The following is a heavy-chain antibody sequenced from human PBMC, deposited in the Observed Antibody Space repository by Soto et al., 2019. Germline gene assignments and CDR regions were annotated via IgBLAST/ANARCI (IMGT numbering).Heavy chain of an antibody. J-gene: IGHJ5*02. D-gene: IGHD6-13*01. V-gene: IGHV1-18*04. CDR3: ARGYSSSWYSQWETRANWFDP. CDR1: GYTFTSYG. CDR2: ISAYNGNT. Sequence: GASVKVSCKASGYTFTSYGISWVRQAPGQGLEWMGWISAYNGNTNYAQKLQGRVTMTTDTSTSTAYMELRSLRSDDTAVYYCARGYSSSWYSQWETRANWFDPWGQGTLVTVSS.